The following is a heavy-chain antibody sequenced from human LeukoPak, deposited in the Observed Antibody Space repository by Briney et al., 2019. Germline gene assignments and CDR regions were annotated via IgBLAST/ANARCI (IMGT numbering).Heavy chain of an antibody. CDR3: ARVSGYDYEPFDY. J-gene: IGHJ4*02. CDR1: GGSFSGYY. V-gene: IGHV4-34*01. CDR2: INHSGST. Sequence: SETLSLTCAVYGGSFSGYYWSWIRQPPGRGLEWIGEINHSGSTNYNPSLKSRVTISVDTSKNQFSLKLSSVTAADTAVYYCARVSGYDYEPFDYWGQGTLVTVSS. D-gene: IGHD5-12*01.